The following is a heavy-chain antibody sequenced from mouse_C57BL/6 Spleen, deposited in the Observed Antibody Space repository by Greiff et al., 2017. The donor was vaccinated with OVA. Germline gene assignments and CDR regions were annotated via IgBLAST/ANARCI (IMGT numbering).Heavy chain of an antibody. CDR3: ARGGLRLHMDY. V-gene: IGHV1-54*01. CDR1: GYAFTNYL. D-gene: IGHD3-2*02. Sequence: QVQLQQSGAELVRPGTSVKVSCKASGYAFTNYLIEWVKQRPGKGLEWIGVINPGSGGTNYNEKFKGKATLTADKSSSTAYMQLSSLTSEDSAVYFCARGGLRLHMDYWGQGTSVTVSS. CDR2: INPGSGGT. J-gene: IGHJ4*01.